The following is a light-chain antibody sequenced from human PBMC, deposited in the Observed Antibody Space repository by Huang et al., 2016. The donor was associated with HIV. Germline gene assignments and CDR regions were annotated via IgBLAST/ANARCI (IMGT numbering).Light chain of an antibody. J-gene: IGKJ4*01. CDR1: QDISKY. Sequence: DIQMTQSPYSLSASVGDRVTITCQASQDISKYLNWYQQKPGKAPKLLIYDAYKLETGFPSRFSGSGSWTDFTFTINSLQPEDIATYYFQQYINLLLTFGGGTKVEIK. V-gene: IGKV1-33*01. CDR2: DAY. CDR3: QQYINLLLT.